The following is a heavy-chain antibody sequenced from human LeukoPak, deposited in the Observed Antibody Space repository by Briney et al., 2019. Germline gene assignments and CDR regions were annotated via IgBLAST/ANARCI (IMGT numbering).Heavy chain of an antibody. V-gene: IGHV3-23*01. CDR2: ISGSGGST. CDR1: GFTFSSYG. J-gene: IGHJ4*02. Sequence: GGSLRLSCAASGFTFSSYGMNWVRQAPGKGLEWVSAISGSGGSTYYADSVKGRFTISRDNSKNTLYLQMNSLRAEDTAVYYCAKDHSGIAADYFDYWGQGPRSPCPQ. D-gene: IGHD6-13*01. CDR3: AKDHSGIAADYFDY.